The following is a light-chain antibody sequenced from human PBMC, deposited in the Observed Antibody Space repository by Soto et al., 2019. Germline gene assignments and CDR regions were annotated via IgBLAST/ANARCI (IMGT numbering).Light chain of an antibody. CDR2: LNSDGSH. V-gene: IGLV4-69*01. CDR3: QTWGTGIGV. CDR1: SGHSSYA. Sequence: QAVVTQSPSASASLGASVKLTCTLSSGHSSYAIAWHQQQPEKGPRYLMKLNSDGSHSKGDGIPDRFSGSSSGAERYLTISSLQSEDEADYCCQTWGTGIGVFGTGTKLTVL. J-gene: IGLJ1*01.